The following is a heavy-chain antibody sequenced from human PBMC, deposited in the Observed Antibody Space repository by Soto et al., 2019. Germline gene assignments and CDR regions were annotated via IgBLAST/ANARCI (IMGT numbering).Heavy chain of an antibody. CDR2: ISSSSSYI. CDR1: GFTFSSYS. D-gene: IGHD6-6*01. V-gene: IGHV3-21*01. Sequence: GGSLRLSCAASGFTFSSYSMNWVRQAPGKGLEWVSSISSSSSYIYYADSVKGRFTISRDNAKNALYLQMNSLRAEDTAVYYCARDSGSSSSVFYYYYYGMDVWGQGTTVTVSS. CDR3: ARDSGSSSSVFYYYYYGMDV. J-gene: IGHJ6*02.